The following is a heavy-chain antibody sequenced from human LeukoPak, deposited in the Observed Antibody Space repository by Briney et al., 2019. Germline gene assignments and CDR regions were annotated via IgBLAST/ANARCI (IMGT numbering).Heavy chain of an antibody. D-gene: IGHD1-26*01. Sequence: GGSLRLSCAASGFTFSSYWMHWVRQAPGKGLEWVSVIYSGGSTYYADSVKGRFTISRDNSKNTLYLQMNSLRAEDTAVYYCARGQFSGSYLEYWGQGTLVTVSS. CDR2: IYSGGST. J-gene: IGHJ4*02. V-gene: IGHV3-66*01. CDR1: GFTFSSYW. CDR3: ARGQFSGSYLEY.